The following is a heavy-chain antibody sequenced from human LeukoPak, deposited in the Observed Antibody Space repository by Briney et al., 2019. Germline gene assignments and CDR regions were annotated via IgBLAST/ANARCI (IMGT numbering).Heavy chain of an antibody. CDR2: IYSGGST. J-gene: IGHJ4*02. D-gene: IGHD2-2*01. Sequence: PGGSLRLSCAASGFTVSSNYMSWVRQAPGKGLEWVSVIYSGGSTYYADSVKGRFTISRDNSKNTLYLQMNSLRAEDTAVYYCARAKGDPVVPAAMLDYWRQGTLVTVSS. V-gene: IGHV3-53*01. CDR3: ARAKGDPVVPAAMLDY. CDR1: GFTVSSNY.